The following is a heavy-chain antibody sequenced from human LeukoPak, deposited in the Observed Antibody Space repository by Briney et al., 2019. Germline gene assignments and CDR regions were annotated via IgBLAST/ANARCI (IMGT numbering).Heavy chain of an antibody. V-gene: IGHV4-34*01. CDR3: ARHTSNYYGSGNPVPPYYYYYYMDV. Sequence: SETLSLTCAVSGGSSRGYYWSWIRQPPGQGLEWIGEINHSGSTNYNPSLKSRVTISVDTSKNQFSLKLSSVTAADTAVYYCARHTSNYYGSGNPVPPYYYYYYMDVWGKGTTVTISS. CDR1: GGSSRGYY. D-gene: IGHD3-10*01. CDR2: INHSGST. J-gene: IGHJ6*03.